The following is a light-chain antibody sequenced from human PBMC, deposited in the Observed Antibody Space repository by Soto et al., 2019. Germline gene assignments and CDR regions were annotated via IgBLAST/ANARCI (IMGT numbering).Light chain of an antibody. V-gene: IGKV3-11*01. Sequence: EVVMRQSPATLSVSPGEGATLSCRASQGIGDTLAWYQQKPGQAPGLLIYDASNRATGIPARFSGSGSGTDFTLTISSLEPEDFAVYYCQQCYNWPQWTFGQGTKVDIK. CDR2: DAS. CDR3: QQCYNWPQWT. J-gene: IGKJ1*01. CDR1: QGIGDT.